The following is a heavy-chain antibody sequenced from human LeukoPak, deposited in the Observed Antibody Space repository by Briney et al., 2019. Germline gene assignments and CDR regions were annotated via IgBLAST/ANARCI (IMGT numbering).Heavy chain of an antibody. D-gene: IGHD6-13*01. Sequence: ASVKVSCKASGYTFTSYYMHWVRQAPGQGLEWMGIINPSGGSTSYAQKFQGRVTMTRDTSTSTVYMELSSLRSEDTAVYYCARVFSSSWSQDWYFDLWGRGTLVTVSS. CDR3: ARVFSSSWSQDWYFDL. CDR1: GYTFTSYY. CDR2: INPSGGST. V-gene: IGHV1-46*01. J-gene: IGHJ2*01.